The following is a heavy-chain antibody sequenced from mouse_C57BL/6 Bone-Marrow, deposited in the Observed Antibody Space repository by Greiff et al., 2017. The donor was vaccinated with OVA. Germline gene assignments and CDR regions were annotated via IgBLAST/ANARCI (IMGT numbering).Heavy chain of an antibody. D-gene: IGHD1-1*01. V-gene: IGHV1-42*01. J-gene: IGHJ3*01. CDR3: APHYYGSPWFAY. CDR1: GYSFTGYY. Sequence: EVMLVESGPELVKPGASVKISCKASGYSFTGYYMNWVKQSPEKSLEWIGEINPSTGGTTYNQKFKAKATLTVDKSSSTAYMQLKSLTSEDSAVYYCAPHYYGSPWFAYWGQGTLVTVSA. CDR2: INPSTGGT.